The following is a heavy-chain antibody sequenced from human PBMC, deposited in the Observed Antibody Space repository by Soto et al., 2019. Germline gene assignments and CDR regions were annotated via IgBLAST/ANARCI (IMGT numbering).Heavy chain of an antibody. CDR2: INPSGGST. V-gene: IGHV1-46*01. CDR1: GYTFTSYY. Sequence: ASVKVSCKASGYTFTSYYMHWVRQAPGQGLEWMGIINPSGGSTSYAQKFQGRVTMTTDTSTSTAYMELRSLRSDDTAVYYCARDIVVVPAAPGPYYYYGMDVWGQGTTVTVSS. D-gene: IGHD2-2*01. CDR3: ARDIVVVPAAPGPYYYYGMDV. J-gene: IGHJ6*02.